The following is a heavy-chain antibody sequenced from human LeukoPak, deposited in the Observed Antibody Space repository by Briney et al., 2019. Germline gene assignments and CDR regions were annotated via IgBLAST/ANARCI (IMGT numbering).Heavy chain of an antibody. CDR1: GGSFSGYY. V-gene: IGHV4-34*01. CDR3: ARGLSGSYYPTYYYYMDV. D-gene: IGHD3-10*01. CDR2: INHSGST. J-gene: IGHJ6*03. Sequence: SETLSLTCAVYGGSFSGYYRSWIRQPPGKGLEWIGEINHSGSTNYNPSLKSRVTISVDTSKNQFSLKLSSVTAADTAVYYCARGLSGSYYPTYYYYMDVWGKGTTVTVSS.